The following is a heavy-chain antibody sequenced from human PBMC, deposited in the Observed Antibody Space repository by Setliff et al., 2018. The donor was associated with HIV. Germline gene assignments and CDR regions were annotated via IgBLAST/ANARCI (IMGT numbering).Heavy chain of an antibody. Sequence: ETLSLTCPVSGDSIGDYYWNWIRQPAGKGLEWIGRVYASAYSNYNPSLKSRVTMSVDTSQNQFSLKLRSVNAADTAVYYCARDWVTRSNYYGSGSPWYFDFWGRGILVTVSS. CDR2: VYASAYS. J-gene: IGHJ2*01. CDR1: GDSIGDYY. V-gene: IGHV4-4*07. CDR3: ARDWVTRSNYYGSGSPWYFDF. D-gene: IGHD3-10*01.